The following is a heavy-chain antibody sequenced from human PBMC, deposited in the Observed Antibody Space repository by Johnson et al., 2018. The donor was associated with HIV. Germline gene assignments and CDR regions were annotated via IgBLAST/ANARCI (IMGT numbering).Heavy chain of an antibody. CDR2: ISYDGSNK. CDR1: GFTFSTYG. CDR3: ARDKGGGSDAFDI. D-gene: IGHD2-15*01. V-gene: IGHV3-30*19. J-gene: IGHJ3*02. Sequence: QVQLVESGGGVVQPGRSLRLSCAASGFTFSTYGMHWVRQAPGKGLEWVAVISYDGSNKYYADSVKGRFTISRDNSKNTLYLQMNSLRAGDTAVYYCARDKGGGSDAFDIWGQGTMVTVSS.